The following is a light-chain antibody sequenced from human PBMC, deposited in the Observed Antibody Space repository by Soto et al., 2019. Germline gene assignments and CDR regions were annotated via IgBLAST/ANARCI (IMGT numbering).Light chain of an antibody. CDR2: LAS. CDR3: QQYNNWPPTT. Sequence: EIVMTQSPATLSVSPGERVTLSCRASQNVSNNLARYQQKPGQAPRLLIYLASTRATGIPARFSGSGSGTEFTLTISSLKSEDFAVYYCQQYNNWPPTTFGQGTRLEIK. V-gene: IGKV3D-15*01. CDR1: QNVSNN. J-gene: IGKJ5*01.